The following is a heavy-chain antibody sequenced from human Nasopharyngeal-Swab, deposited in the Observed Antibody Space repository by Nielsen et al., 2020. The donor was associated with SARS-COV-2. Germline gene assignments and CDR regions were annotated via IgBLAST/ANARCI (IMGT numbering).Heavy chain of an antibody. V-gene: IGHV4-39*01. CDR3: VSSSSWYYFDY. D-gene: IGHD6-13*01. CDR2: TYYNGNT. CDR1: GDSIAYSTFY. Sequence: SETLSPTCTVSGDSIAYSTFYWGWILQPPGKGLEWIGNTYYNGNTYQNPSLKSRLTISVDKSKNQFSLQLSSVTAADTAVYYCVSSSSWYYFDYWAQGTQVTVSS. J-gene: IGHJ4*02.